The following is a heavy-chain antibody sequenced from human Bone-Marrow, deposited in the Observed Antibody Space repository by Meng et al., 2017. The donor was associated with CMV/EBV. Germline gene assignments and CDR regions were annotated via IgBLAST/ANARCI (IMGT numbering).Heavy chain of an antibody. V-gene: IGHV3-30*04. CDR1: GFTFSSYA. D-gene: IGHD3-9*01. CDR2: ISYDGSNK. J-gene: IGHJ4*02. Sequence: GGSLRLSCAASGFTFSSYAMHWVRQAPGKGLEWVAVISYDGSNKYYADSVKGRFTISRDNSKNTLYLQMNSLRAEDTAVYYCARGSLRYGDYWGQGTLVNVSS. CDR3: ARGSLRYGDY.